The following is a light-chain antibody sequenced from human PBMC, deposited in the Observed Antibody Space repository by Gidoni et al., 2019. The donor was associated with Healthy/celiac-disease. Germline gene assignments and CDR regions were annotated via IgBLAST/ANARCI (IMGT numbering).Light chain of an antibody. CDR1: QSFIRSY. V-gene: IGKV3-20*01. Sequence: EIVLTQSPGTLSLSPGERATLSCRASQSFIRSYLAWYQPKPGQAPRLLIYGASSRATGIPDRFSGSGSGTDLTLTISRLEPEDFAVYYWHLRGWTFGQGTKVEIK. J-gene: IGKJ1*01. CDR2: GAS. CDR3: HLRGWT.